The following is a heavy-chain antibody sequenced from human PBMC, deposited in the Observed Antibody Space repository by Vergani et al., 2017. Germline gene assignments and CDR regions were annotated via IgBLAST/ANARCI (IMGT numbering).Heavy chain of an antibody. CDR2: LSGSGGST. J-gene: IGHJ3*01. D-gene: IGHD3-22*01. Sequence: EVQLLESGGGLVQPGGSLRLSCAASGFTFSSYAMSWVRQAPGKGLEWVSALSGSGGSTYYADSVKGRFTISRDNSKNTLYLQMNSLRAEDTAVYYSAKSGSFYYYDSSGYHSDSFHFWGQGTMVTVSS. CDR1: GFTFSSYA. CDR3: AKSGSFYYYDSSGYHSDSFHF. V-gene: IGHV3-23*01.